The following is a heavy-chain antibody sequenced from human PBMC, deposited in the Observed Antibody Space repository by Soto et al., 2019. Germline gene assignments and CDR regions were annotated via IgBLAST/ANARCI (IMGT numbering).Heavy chain of an antibody. J-gene: IGHJ4*02. Sequence: QVQLQESGPGLVKPSETLSLTCTVSGGSISSYYWSWIRQPPGKGLEWIGYIYYSGSTNFNPSLNSRVTISVHTPKNQFSLMLSSVTAADTAVYYCARNVQWLVTFDYLGQGTLVTVSS. V-gene: IGHV4-59*08. CDR2: IYYSGST. D-gene: IGHD6-19*01. CDR1: GGSISSYY. CDR3: ARNVQWLVTFDY.